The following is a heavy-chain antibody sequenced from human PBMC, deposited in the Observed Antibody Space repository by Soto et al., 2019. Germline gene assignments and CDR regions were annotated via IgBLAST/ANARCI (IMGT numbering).Heavy chain of an antibody. V-gene: IGHV4-59*01. CDR1: GGSISSYY. CDR3: ARDRVDTAMSYYYYGMDV. CDR2: IYYSGST. Sequence: QVQLQESGPGLVKPSETLSLTCTVSGGSISSYYWSWIRQPPGKGLEWIGYIYYSGSTNYNPSLKSRVTTSVDTSQNHFSLKLSSVTAADTAVYYCARDRVDTAMSYYYYGMDVWGQGTTVTVSS. J-gene: IGHJ6*02. D-gene: IGHD5-18*01.